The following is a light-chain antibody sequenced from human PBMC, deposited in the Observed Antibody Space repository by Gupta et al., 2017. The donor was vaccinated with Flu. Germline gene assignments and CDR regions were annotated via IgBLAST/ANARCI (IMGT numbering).Light chain of an antibody. CDR3: QQRSNWLYS. CDR2: DAS. Sequence: EVVSTQSPATLSLSPGERATLSCRASQSVSSYLAWYQQKPGQAPRLLIYDASNRATGIPARFSGSGSGTDFTITISGLETEEFAVYYCQQRSNWLYSFGQGTKLEIK. CDR1: QSVSSY. V-gene: IGKV3-11*01. J-gene: IGKJ2*03.